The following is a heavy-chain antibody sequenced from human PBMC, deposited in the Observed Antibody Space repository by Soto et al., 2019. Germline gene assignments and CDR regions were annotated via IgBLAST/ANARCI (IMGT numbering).Heavy chain of an antibody. D-gene: IGHD3-16*02. CDR1: ASGGTFSRYA. J-gene: IGHJ4*02. CDR3: ARGERLIVT. V-gene: IGHV1-69*12. CDR2: IIPIFGTA. Sequence: QVQLVQSGAEVKKPGSSVKVSCKASASGGTFSRYAITWVRQAPGQGLEWMGGIIPIFGTANYAQKFQGRVTITADESTSTAYMELSSLRSEDTAVYYCARGERLIVTWGQGTLVTVSS.